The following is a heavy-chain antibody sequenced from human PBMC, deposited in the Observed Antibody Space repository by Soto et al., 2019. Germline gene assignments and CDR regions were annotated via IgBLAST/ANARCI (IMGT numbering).Heavy chain of an antibody. CDR2: IIPIFGTA. Sequence: ASVKVSCKASGGTFSSYAISWVREAPGQGLEWMGGIIPIFGTANYAQKFQGRVTITADESTSTAYMELSSLRSEDTAVYYCARERYYGSGSPHWGQGTLVTVSS. V-gene: IGHV1-69*13. CDR3: ARERYYGSGSPH. CDR1: GGTFSSYA. J-gene: IGHJ4*02. D-gene: IGHD3-10*01.